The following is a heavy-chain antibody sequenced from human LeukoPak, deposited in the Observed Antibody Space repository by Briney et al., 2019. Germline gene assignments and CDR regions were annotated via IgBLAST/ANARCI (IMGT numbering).Heavy chain of an antibody. CDR3: AKDIGSGSSYYFDY. D-gene: IGHD3-10*01. V-gene: IGHV3-9*01. CDR2: ISWNSGSI. CDR1: GLTFDDYA. Sequence: GGSLRLSCAASGLTFDDYAMHWVRQAPGKGLEWVSGISWNSGSIGYADSVKGRFTISRDNAKNSLYLQMNSLRAEDTALYYCAKDIGSGSSYYFDYWGQGTLVTVSS. J-gene: IGHJ4*02.